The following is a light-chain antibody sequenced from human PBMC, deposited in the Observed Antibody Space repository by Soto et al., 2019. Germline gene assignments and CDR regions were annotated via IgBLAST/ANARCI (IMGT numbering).Light chain of an antibody. CDR3: QQYGSSPYT. Sequence: EIVLTQSPATLSLSPGERATLSCGASQSVSSSSVAWYQQKPGLAPRLLIYDASSRSTGIPDRFSGSGSGTDVTLTISRLEPEDFAVYYCQQYGSSPYTFGQGTKLEIK. CDR2: DAS. V-gene: IGKV3D-20*01. CDR1: QSVSSSS. J-gene: IGKJ2*01.